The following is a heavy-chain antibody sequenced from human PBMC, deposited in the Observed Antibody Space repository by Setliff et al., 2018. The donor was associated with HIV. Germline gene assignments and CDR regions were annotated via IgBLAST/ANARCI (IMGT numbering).Heavy chain of an antibody. CDR2: IKSKADGGAT. J-gene: IGHJ4*02. CDR1: GFTFSDAW. D-gene: IGHD5-18*01. Sequence: GGSLRLSCAASGFTFSDAWMTWVRQAPGKGLEWVGRIKSKADGGATDYAAPVKGTFTISRDDSKSTLYLQMSSLKTEDTAVYYCTTAAYGYKLDFWGQGALVTVSS. V-gene: IGHV3-15*01. CDR3: TTAAYGYKLDF.